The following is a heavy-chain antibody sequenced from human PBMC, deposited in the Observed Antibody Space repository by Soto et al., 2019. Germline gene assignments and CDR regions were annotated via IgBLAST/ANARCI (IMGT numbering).Heavy chain of an antibody. CDR1: GGTFSSYA. V-gene: IGHV1-69*06. CDR3: ARAKGVGYDFWSGYWKYYYGMDV. D-gene: IGHD3-3*01. Sequence: SVKVSCKASGGTFSSYAISWVRQAPGQGLEWMGGIIPIFGTANYAQKFQGRVTITADKSTSTAYMELSSLRSEDTAVYYCARAKGVGYDFWSGYWKYYYGMDVWGQGTTVTVSS. CDR2: IIPIFGTA. J-gene: IGHJ6*02.